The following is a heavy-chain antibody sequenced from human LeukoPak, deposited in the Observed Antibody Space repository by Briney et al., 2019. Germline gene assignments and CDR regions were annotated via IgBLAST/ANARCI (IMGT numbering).Heavy chain of an antibody. J-gene: IGHJ3*02. CDR2: ISGSGGST. Sequence: SGGSLRLSCAASGFTFSSYGMSWVRQAPGKGLEWVSAISGSGGSTYYAESVKGRFTISRDNSKNTLHMQMNSLRAEDTAVYYCAKVSEADANIVSAFDIWGQGTMVTVSS. V-gene: IGHV3-23*01. CDR3: AKVSEADANIVSAFDI. CDR1: GFTFSSYG. D-gene: IGHD4/OR15-4a*01.